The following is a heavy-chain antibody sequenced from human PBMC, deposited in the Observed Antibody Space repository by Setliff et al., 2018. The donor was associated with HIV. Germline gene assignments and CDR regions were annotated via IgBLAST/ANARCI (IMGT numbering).Heavy chain of an antibody. D-gene: IGHD3-10*01. CDR1: GYTFISYA. J-gene: IGHJ4*02. CDR3: ARKGSGSSFDFEY. Sequence: ASVKVSCKASGYTFISYAIHWVSQAPGQSLEWMGWITGGSGNTKYSEKFQVRVTLTRDTSASTAYVELGSLRSEDTAVYYCARKGSGSSFDFEYWGQGTLVTVSS. V-gene: IGHV1-3*01. CDR2: ITGGSGNT.